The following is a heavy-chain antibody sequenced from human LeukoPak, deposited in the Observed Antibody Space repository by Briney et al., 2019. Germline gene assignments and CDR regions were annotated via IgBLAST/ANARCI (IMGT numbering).Heavy chain of an antibody. V-gene: IGHV4-59*12. CDR2: IYYSGST. CDR3: ARDYSVWGYSSGQGFDY. J-gene: IGHJ4*02. D-gene: IGHD6-19*01. CDR1: GGSISSYY. Sequence: SETLSLTCTVSGGSISSYYWSWIRQPPGKGLEWIGYIYYSGSTNYNPSLKSRVTISVDTSKNQFSLKLSSVTAADTAVYYCARDYSVWGYSSGQGFDYWGQGTLVTVSS.